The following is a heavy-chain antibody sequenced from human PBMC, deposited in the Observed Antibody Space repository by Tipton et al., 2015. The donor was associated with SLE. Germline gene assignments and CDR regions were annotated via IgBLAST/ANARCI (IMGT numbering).Heavy chain of an antibody. CDR2: ISSNGGST. CDR3: VKDAATMVRGVIRWFDP. CDR1: GFTFSSYA. J-gene: IGHJ5*02. D-gene: IGHD3-10*01. V-gene: IGHV3-64D*06. Sequence: SLRLSCSASGFTFSSYAMHWVRQAPGKGLEYVSAISSNGGSTYYADSVKGRFTISRDNSKNTLYLQMGSLRAEDTVVYYCVKDAATMVRGVIRWFDPWGQGTLVTVSS.